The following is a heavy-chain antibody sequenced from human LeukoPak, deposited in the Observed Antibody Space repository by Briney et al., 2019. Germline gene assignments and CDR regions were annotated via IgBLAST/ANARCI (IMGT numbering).Heavy chain of an antibody. CDR2: FDPEDGET. CDR3: AASNSGPKQLDY. V-gene: IGHV1-24*01. J-gene: IGHJ4*02. D-gene: IGHD6-25*01. CDR1: GYTLTELS. Sequence: EASVKVSCKVSGYTLTELSMHWVRQAPGKGLEWMGGFDPEDGETIYAQKFQGRVTMTEDTSTDTAYMELSSLRSEDTAVYYCAASNSGPKQLDYWGQGTLVTVSS.